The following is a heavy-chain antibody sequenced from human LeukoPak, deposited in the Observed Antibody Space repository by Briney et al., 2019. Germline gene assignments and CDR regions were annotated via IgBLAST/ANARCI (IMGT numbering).Heavy chain of an antibody. CDR3: ARAPGSSSWRFDY. J-gene: IGHJ4*02. V-gene: IGHV4-38-2*02. Sequence: AETLSLTCTVSGYSISSGYYWGWIRQPPGKGLWGIGSMYHSGGTYYNASLKSRVAMSVDTSKNQFSLKLSSGTAADTAVYYCARAPGSSSWRFDYWGEGTLLTVSS. CDR2: MYHSGGT. D-gene: IGHD6-6*01. CDR1: GYSISSGYY.